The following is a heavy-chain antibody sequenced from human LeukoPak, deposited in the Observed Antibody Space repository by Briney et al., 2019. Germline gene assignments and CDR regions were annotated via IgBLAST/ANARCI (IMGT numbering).Heavy chain of an antibody. CDR2: IYYSGST. Sequence: KPSETLSLTCTVSGGSISSYYWSWIRQPPGKGLEWIGYIYYSGSTNYNPSLKSRVTISVDTSKNQFSLKLSSVTAADTSVYYCARHMDGYNAFDYWGQGTLVTVSS. J-gene: IGHJ4*02. V-gene: IGHV4-59*08. D-gene: IGHD5-24*01. CDR3: ARHMDGYNAFDY. CDR1: GGSISSYY.